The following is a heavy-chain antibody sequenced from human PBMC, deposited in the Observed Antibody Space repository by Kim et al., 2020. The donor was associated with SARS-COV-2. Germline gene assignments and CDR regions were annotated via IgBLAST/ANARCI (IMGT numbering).Heavy chain of an antibody. Sequence: GGSLRLSCAASGFTFSSYGMHWVRQAPGKGLEWVAVISYDGSNKYYVDSVKGRFTISRDNSKNTLYLQMNSLRAEDTAVYYCARDRYSSGWHLFDYWGQGTLVTVSS. D-gene: IGHD6-19*01. CDR2: ISYDGSNK. CDR3: ARDRYSSGWHLFDY. V-gene: IGHV3-33*05. J-gene: IGHJ4*02. CDR1: GFTFSSYG.